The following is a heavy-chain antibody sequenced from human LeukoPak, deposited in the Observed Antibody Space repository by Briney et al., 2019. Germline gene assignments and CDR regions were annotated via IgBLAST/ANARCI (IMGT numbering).Heavy chain of an antibody. CDR2: ISGSGGST. J-gene: IGHJ4*02. V-gene: IGHV3-23*01. D-gene: IGHD6-13*01. CDR3: ASSDIAAAGTIYY. CDR1: GFTFSSYA. Sequence: GGSLTLSCAASGFTFSSYAMSWVRQAPGKGLEWVSAISGSGGSTYYADSVKGRFTISRDNSKNTLYLQMNSLRAEDTAVYYCASSDIAAAGTIYYWGQGTLVTVSS.